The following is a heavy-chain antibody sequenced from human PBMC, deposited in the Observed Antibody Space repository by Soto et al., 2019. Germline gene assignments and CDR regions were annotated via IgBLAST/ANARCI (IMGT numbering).Heavy chain of an antibody. CDR3: ARKQLLLRFLEWSGGFDP. D-gene: IGHD3-3*01. CDR2: IFHSGTT. CDR1: GEYISNGYY. V-gene: IGHV4-38-2*01. Sequence: SETLSLTCAVSGEYISNGYYWAWIRQPPGKWLERIGSIFHSGTTYYNPSIKSRVTIAVDTSKNQFSLKLSSVTAADTAVYYCARKQLLLRFLEWSGGFDPWGQGTLVTVSS. J-gene: IGHJ5*02.